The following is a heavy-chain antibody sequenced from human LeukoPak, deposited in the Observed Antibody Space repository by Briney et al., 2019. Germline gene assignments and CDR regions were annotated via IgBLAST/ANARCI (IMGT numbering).Heavy chain of an antibody. V-gene: IGHV4-34*01. Sequence: SETLSLTCAVYGGSFSGYYWSWIRQPPGKGLEWIGEINHSGSTNYNPSLKSRVTISVDTSKNQFSLKLSSVTAADTAVYYCARRKYSSGSDYWGRGTLVTVSS. CDR3: ARRKYSSGSDY. D-gene: IGHD6-19*01. CDR2: INHSGST. CDR1: GGSFSGYY. J-gene: IGHJ4*02.